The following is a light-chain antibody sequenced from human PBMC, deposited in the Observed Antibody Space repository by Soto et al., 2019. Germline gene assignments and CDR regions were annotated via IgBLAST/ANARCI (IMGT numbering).Light chain of an antibody. CDR1: HDISNF. V-gene: IGKV1-33*01. J-gene: IGKJ3*01. CDR2: DAS. CDR3: QQYEYLPPKFT. Sequence: DIQMTQSPSSLSSSVGDRVTITCQASHDISNFLNWYQHKPGEAPKLLIYDASSLETGVTSRFSGGGSGTDFTFTISSLQPEDVATYYCQQYEYLPPKFTFGPGTKVDIK.